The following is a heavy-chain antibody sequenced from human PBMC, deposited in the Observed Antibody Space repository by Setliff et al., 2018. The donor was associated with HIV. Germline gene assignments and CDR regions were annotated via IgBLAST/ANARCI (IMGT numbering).Heavy chain of an antibody. J-gene: IGHJ6*03. Sequence: PEETLSLTCTVSGDSINSTSYYWGWIRQPPGKGLEWIGNIYYSGSAYYSPSLKSRVTMSVDTSKNQFSLKLSSVTAADTSVYYCARAYYDFWSGKKRDDYYYYYMDVWGKGTTVTVSS. CDR3: ARAYYDFWSGKKRDDYYYYYMDV. CDR1: GDSINSTSYY. CDR2: IYYSGSA. V-gene: IGHV4-39*01. D-gene: IGHD3-3*01.